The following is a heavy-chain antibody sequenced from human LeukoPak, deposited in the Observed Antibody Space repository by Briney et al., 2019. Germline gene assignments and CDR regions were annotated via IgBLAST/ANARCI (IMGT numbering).Heavy chain of an antibody. CDR1: GITFSSYG. D-gene: IGHD6-19*01. CDR3: AKGSKGGWYPYYFDY. V-gene: IGHV3-30*18. Sequence: PGGSLRLSCAASGITFSSYGMHWVRQAPGKGLEWVAVISYDGSDKYYADSVKGRFTISRDNSKNTLYLQMNSLRAEDTAVYYCAKGSKGGWYPYYFDYWGQGTLVTVSS. J-gene: IGHJ4*02. CDR2: ISYDGSDK.